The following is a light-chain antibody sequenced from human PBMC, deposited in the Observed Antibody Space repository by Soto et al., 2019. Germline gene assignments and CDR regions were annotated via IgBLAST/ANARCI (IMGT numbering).Light chain of an antibody. CDR1: QNVLSD. CDR3: QHYGGSSLYT. CDR2: GAT. V-gene: IGKV3-15*01. J-gene: IGKJ2*01. Sequence: EILLTQSPATLSVSPGETATLSCRASQNVLSDLAWYQQKPGQAPRLLVYGATTRATDAPAKFRGRGSGTEFSLTISSLQSEDSATYYCQHYGGSSLYTFAQGTRLEIK.